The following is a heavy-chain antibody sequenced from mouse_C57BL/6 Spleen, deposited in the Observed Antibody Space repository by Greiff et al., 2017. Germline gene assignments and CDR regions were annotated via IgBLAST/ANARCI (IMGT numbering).Heavy chain of an antibody. J-gene: IGHJ4*01. CDR1: GYTFTDYE. D-gene: IGHD2-1*01. Sequence: LVESGAELVRPGASVTLSCKASGYTFTDYEMHWVKQTPVHGLEWIGAIDPETGGTAYNQKFKGKAILTADKPSSTAYMELRSLTSEDSAVYYCTLIYYGNPSYARDYGGKGTSVTVSS. CDR3: TLIYYGNPSYARDY. CDR2: IDPETGGT. V-gene: IGHV1-15*01.